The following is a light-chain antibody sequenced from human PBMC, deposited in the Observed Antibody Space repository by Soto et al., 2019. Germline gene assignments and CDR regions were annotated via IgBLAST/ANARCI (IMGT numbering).Light chain of an antibody. CDR3: QQYNSYSYT. Sequence: DIQMTQSPSTLSASVGDRVTITCRASQSISSWLAWYQQKPGKAPKLLIYKASSLESGVPSRFSGSGSGTEVTLTISSLQRDDFASYYCQQYNSYSYTFGQGTKLEIK. CDR2: KAS. J-gene: IGKJ2*01. CDR1: QSISSW. V-gene: IGKV1-5*03.